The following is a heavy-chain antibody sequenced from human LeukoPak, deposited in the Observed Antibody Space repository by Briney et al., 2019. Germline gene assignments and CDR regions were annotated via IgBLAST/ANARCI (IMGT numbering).Heavy chain of an antibody. J-gene: IGHJ5*02. CDR1: GFTFRDYA. CDR3: ARIWSARDWFDP. CDR2: IKKRSAAT. V-gene: IGHV3-11*01. D-gene: IGHD1-1*01. Sequence: PGGSLRLSCEASGFTFRDYAMTWIRQAPGKGLEWISYIKKRSAATYYADSVTGRFVISRDDAKHFLYLDLTNLRAEDTATYFCARIWSARDWFDPWGQGTLVTVSS.